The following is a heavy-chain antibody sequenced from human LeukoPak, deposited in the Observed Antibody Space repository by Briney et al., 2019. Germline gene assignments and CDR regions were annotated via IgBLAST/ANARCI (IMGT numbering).Heavy chain of an antibody. J-gene: IGHJ4*02. V-gene: IGHV3-74*01. D-gene: IGHD4-23*01. CDR2: ITPDGTYT. CDR3: ARDLVLVETPGDDFDH. CDR1: GFTFSSYW. Sequence: GGSLRLSCAASGFTFSSYWMHWVRQVPGKGLVWVSRITPDGTYTSYADSVKGRFTISRDNAKNKLFLQMNSLRAEDTAVYYFARDLVLVETPGDDFDHWGQGALVTVSS.